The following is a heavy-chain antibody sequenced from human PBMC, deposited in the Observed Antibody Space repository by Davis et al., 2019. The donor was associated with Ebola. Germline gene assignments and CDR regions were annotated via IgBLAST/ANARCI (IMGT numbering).Heavy chain of an antibody. CDR1: GFSFSNCW. V-gene: IGHV3-7*01. CDR3: AREMRGTADSH. D-gene: IGHD1/OR15-1a*01. J-gene: IGHJ4*02. Sequence: PGGSLSLSCAASGFSFSNCWMSWVRQAPGKGLEWVANLKEDGSEKYYVDSVTGRFTISRDNAKNSLYLQMNSLRVEDTAMYYCAREMRGTADSHWGQGTLVTVSS. CDR2: LKEDGSEK.